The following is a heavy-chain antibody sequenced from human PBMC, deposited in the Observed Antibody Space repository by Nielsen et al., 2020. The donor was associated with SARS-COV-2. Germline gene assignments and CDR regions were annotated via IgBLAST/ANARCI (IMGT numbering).Heavy chain of an antibody. CDR2: ISYDGSNK. Sequence: SLNLSCPSSGFPFRRYGMHWVLHPPAPGLEWVAVISYDGSNKYYADSVKGRFTISRDNSKNTLYLQMNSLRAEDTAVYYCAKDLEYGSSKGKASYGMDVWGQGTTVTVSS. CDR3: AKDLEYGSSKGKASYGMDV. J-gene: IGHJ6*02. V-gene: IGHV3-30*18. CDR1: GFPFRRYG. D-gene: IGHD6-6*01.